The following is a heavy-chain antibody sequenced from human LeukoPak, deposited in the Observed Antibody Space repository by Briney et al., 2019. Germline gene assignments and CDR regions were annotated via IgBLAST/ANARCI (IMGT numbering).Heavy chain of an antibody. D-gene: IGHD6-6*01. CDR3: ARDLETLAARNELLWSNWIDP. CDR2: ISYDGNNK. J-gene: IGHJ5*02. Sequence: GGSLRLSCAASGFTFNHFAMHWIRQAPGKGLEWVGVISYDGNNKYHADSVKGRLTISRDNSKNTLYLQMNSLRGDDTAMYYCARDLETLAARNELLWSNWIDPWGQGTLVTVSS. CDR1: GFTFNHFA. V-gene: IGHV3-30-3*01.